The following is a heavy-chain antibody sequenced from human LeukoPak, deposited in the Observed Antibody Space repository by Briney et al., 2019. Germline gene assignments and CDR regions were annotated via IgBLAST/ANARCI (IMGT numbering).Heavy chain of an antibody. CDR1: GVTFSSYE. J-gene: IGHJ4*02. CDR2: ISSSGNTI. V-gene: IGHV3-48*03. D-gene: IGHD4-23*01. Sequence: GGSLRLSCAASGVTFSSYEMNWVRQAPGKGLEWVSHISSSGNTIYYTDSVKGRFTISRDNSKNLLYLQMNSLKAEDTAIYYCARTVARIGYWGQGTLVAVSS. CDR3: ARTVARIGY.